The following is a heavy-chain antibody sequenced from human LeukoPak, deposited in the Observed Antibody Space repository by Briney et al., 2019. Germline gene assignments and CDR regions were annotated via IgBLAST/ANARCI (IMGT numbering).Heavy chain of an antibody. CDR1: GFIVSGNH. D-gene: IGHD5-24*01. CDR2: IYSDGYSGGGP. Sequence: GGSLRLSCAVSGFIVSGNHMNWVRQAPGKGLEWVSVIYSDGYSGGGPFYADSVKGRFTTSSDSSKNTLFLQMNSLRAENTAVYYCARDVYGDGYNSFDYWGLGILVTVSS. V-gene: IGHV3-66*01. J-gene: IGHJ4*02. CDR3: ARDVYGDGYNSFDY.